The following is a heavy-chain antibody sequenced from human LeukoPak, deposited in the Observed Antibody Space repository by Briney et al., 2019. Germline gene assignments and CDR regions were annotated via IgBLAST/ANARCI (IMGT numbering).Heavy chain of an antibody. J-gene: IGHJ4*02. D-gene: IGHD3-22*01. CDR1: GSTFSSYG. Sequence: GGSLRLSCAASGSTFSSYGMHWVRQAPGKGLEWVAVIWYDGSNKYYADSVKGRFTISRDNSENTLYLQMNSLRAEDTAVYYCAGHSSALDYWGQGTLVTVSS. V-gene: IGHV3-33*01. CDR3: AGHSSALDY. CDR2: IWYDGSNK.